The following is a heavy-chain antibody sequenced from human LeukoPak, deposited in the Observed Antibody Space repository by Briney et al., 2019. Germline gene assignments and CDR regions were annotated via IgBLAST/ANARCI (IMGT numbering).Heavy chain of an antibody. Sequence: PGGSLRLSCAASGFTFSFYGMNWVRQAPGKGLEWVSGITGAGHTYYADSVQGRFTISTDNSKNTLYLQMNSLRAEDTAVYYCAIKARGDYWGQGTLVTVSS. CDR2: ITGAGHT. D-gene: IGHD3-10*01. J-gene: IGHJ4*02. CDR1: GFTFSFYG. CDR3: AIKARGDY. V-gene: IGHV3-23*01.